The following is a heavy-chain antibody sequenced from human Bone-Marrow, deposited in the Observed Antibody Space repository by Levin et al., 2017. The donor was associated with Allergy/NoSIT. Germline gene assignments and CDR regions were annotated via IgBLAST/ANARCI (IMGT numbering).Heavy chain of an antibody. CDR1: GFTFSSYN. V-gene: IGHV3-21*01. CDR3: ARELPQRSPDGFDL. J-gene: IGHJ3*01. D-gene: IGHD1-26*01. Sequence: GGSLRLSCAGSGFTFSSYNMNWVRQAPGKGLEWVASMTSSSPYILYADSVRGRFTVSRDNAENSLHLQMHSLRVDGTAVYYCARELPQRSPDGFDLWGQGTVVTVSS. CDR2: MTSSSPYI.